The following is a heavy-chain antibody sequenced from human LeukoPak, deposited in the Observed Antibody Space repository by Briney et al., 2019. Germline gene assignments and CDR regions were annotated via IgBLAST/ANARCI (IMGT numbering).Heavy chain of an antibody. Sequence: SETLSLTCTVSGGSISDYYWNWIRQPPGKGLEWIGYIYYSGSTTYNPSLKSRVTMSVDTAKNQFSLTVRSVTAADTAVYYCARGDFCSKSNCYLRPMDVWGKGTTVSVSS. CDR2: IYYSGST. CDR1: GGSISDYY. CDR3: ARGDFCSKSNCYLRPMDV. D-gene: IGHD3-3*01. J-gene: IGHJ6*03. V-gene: IGHV4-59*01.